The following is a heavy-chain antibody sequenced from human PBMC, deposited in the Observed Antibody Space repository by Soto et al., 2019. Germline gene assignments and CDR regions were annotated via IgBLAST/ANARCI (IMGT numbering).Heavy chain of an antibody. CDR1: GGTFSSYA. D-gene: IGHD2-15*01. Sequence: QVQLVQSGAEVKKPGSSVKVSCKASGGTFSSYAISWVRQAPGQGLEWMGGSIPIFGTANYAQKFQGRVTITADETTSTAYMELSSLRDEDTAVYYCARGIVVVVAATRDYYYGMDVWGQGTTVTVSS. V-gene: IGHV1-69*01. CDR2: SIPIFGTA. CDR3: ARGIVVVVAATRDYYYGMDV. J-gene: IGHJ6*02.